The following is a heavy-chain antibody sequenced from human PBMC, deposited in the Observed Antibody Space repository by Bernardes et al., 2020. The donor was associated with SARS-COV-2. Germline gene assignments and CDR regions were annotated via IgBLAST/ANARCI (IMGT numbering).Heavy chain of an antibody. CDR1: GFTFSSYA. D-gene: IGHD6-6*01. J-gene: IGHJ4*02. V-gene: IGHV3-23*01. Sequence: GGSLRLSCAASGFTFSSYAMSWVRQAPGKGLAWVSAISGSGGSPYYADSVKGRFTISRDNSKNTLYLQMNSLRAEDTAVYYCAKDASGAIAARHFDYWGQGTLVTVSS. CDR3: AKDASGAIAARHFDY. CDR2: ISGSGGSP.